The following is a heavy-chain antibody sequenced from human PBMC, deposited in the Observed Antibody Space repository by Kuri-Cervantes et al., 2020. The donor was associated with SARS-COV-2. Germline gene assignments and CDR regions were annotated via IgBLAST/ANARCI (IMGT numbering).Heavy chain of an antibody. CDR2: IIPLFGTT. CDR1: GGTFGSYA. Sequence: SVKVSCKASGGTFGSYAISWVRQVPGQGFEWMGRIIPLFGTTIYAQKFRDRVTFTADKSTNTAYMELSSLRSEDTAGYYCARPYCTTTTCYDGTFDSWGQGTLVTVSS. D-gene: IGHD2-2*01. V-gene: IGHV1-69*06. J-gene: IGHJ4*02. CDR3: ARPYCTTTTCYDGTFDS.